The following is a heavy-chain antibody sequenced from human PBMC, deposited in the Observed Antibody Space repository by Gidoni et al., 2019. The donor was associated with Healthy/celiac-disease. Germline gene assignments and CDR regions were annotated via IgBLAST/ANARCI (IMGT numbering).Heavy chain of an antibody. Sequence: EVQLVESGGGLVKRGGSLRTSSAPSGFTFSNPCMSWVRPAPGKGLEWVGRIKSKTDGGTTDYAAPVKGRFTISRDDSKNTLYLQMNSLKTEDTAVYYCTTDAAVAAHEGDAFDIWGQGTMVTVSS. CDR1: GFTFSNPC. CDR3: TTDAAVAAHEGDAFDI. V-gene: IGHV3-15*01. D-gene: IGHD6-19*01. CDR2: IKSKTDGGTT. J-gene: IGHJ3*02.